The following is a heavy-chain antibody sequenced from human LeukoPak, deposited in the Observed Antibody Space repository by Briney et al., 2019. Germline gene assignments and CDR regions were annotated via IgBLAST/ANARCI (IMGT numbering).Heavy chain of an antibody. CDR1: GGSISYFY. CDR2: VHYSGST. V-gene: IGHV4-59*01. D-gene: IGHD2-15*01. CDR3: AREVVAAAGTVDY. J-gene: IGHJ4*02. Sequence: SETLSLTCTVSGGSISYFYWSWIRQPPGKGLEWIGYVHYSGSTNYNPSLKSRVTMSVDTSKDQFSLKLSSVTAADTAVYYCAREVVAAAGTVDYWGQGTLVTVSS.